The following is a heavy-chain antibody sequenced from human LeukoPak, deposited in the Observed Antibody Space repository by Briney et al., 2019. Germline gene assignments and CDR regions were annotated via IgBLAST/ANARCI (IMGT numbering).Heavy chain of an antibody. Sequence: SETLSLTCTVSGGSIGNYYWNWIRQPPGKGLEWIGHIHYIGNTQYNPSLKSRVTISVDTSKNQVSLKLSSATAADTAVYYCAYSPPGRYYYMDVWGKGTTATVSS. D-gene: IGHD1-26*01. V-gene: IGHV4-59*01. CDR1: GGSIGNYY. CDR2: IHYIGNT. J-gene: IGHJ6*03. CDR3: AYSPPGRYYYMDV.